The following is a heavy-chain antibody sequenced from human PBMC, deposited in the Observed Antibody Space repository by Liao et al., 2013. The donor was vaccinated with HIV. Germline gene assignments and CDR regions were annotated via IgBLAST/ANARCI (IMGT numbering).Heavy chain of an antibody. CDR2: INHSGST. CDR1: GGSFSGYY. CDR3: ARGGFEEVVDDAFDI. J-gene: IGHJ3*02. D-gene: IGHD2-15*01. V-gene: IGHV4-34*02. Sequence: QVQLQQWGAGLLKPSETLSLTCAVYGGSFSGYYWSWIRQPPGEGLEWIGEINHSGSTNYNPSLKSRVTISVDTSKNQFSLKLSSVTAADTAVYYCARGGFEEVVDDAFDIWGQGTMVTVSS.